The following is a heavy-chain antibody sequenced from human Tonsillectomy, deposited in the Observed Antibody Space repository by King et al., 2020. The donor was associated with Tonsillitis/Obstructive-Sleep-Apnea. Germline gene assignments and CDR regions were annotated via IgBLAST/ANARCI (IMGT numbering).Heavy chain of an antibody. Sequence: EVQLVESGGGLVQPGGSLRLSCAASGFTVSSKYMSWVRQAPGKGLEWVSVSYSGGSTYYADSVKGRFTISRDNSNNTLYLQMNSLRAEHTAVYYCARDPLLRWGGNHDAFVIWARVKMGTFSS. D-gene: IGHD4-23*01. V-gene: IGHV3-66*01. CDR1: GFTVSSKY. CDR2: SYSGGST. J-gene: IGHJ3*02. CDR3: ARDPLLRWGGNHDAFVI.